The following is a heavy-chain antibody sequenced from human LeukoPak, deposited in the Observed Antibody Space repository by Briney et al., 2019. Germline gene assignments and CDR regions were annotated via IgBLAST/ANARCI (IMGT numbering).Heavy chain of an antibody. V-gene: IGHV3-74*01. D-gene: IGHD3-3*01. J-gene: IGHJ4*02. CDR2: INTDGSST. Sequence: GGSLRLSCAASEFTFSSYWMHWVRHAPGKGLVWVSRINTDGSSTNYADSVKGRFTISRDNAKNSLYLQMNSLRAEDTAVYYCARDYSDFWVNDYWGQGTLVTVSS. CDR1: EFTFSSYW. CDR3: ARDYSDFWVNDY.